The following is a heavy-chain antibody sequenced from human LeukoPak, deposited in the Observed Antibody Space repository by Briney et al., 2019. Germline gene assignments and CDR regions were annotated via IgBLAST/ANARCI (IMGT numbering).Heavy chain of an antibody. CDR3: TKIEVGADDFDYFQH. CDR2: IYHSGST. Sequence: PSETLSLTCTVSGYSISSDYYWGWIRQPPGKGLEWIGTIYHSGSTSYNPSLKSRVTISVDTSKNQFSLKLTSVTAADTAVYYCTKIEVGADDFDYFQHWGQGTLVTVSS. J-gene: IGHJ1*01. V-gene: IGHV4-38-2*02. D-gene: IGHD1-26*01. CDR1: GYSISSDYY.